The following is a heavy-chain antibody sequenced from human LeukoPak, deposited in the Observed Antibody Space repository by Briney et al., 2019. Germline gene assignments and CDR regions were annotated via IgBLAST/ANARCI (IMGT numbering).Heavy chain of an antibody. Sequence: GGSLRLSCAASGFTFSRYSMNWVRQAPGEGVEGVSSISSSSRYIYYADSVKGRFTISRDNARNSVYLQMNSLRAEDTAVYYCARDGDVLRFVWFDSWGQGTLVTVSS. CDR2: ISSSSRYI. CDR3: ARDGDVLRFVWFDS. J-gene: IGHJ5*01. D-gene: IGHD3-3*01. V-gene: IGHV3-21*01. CDR1: GFTFSRYS.